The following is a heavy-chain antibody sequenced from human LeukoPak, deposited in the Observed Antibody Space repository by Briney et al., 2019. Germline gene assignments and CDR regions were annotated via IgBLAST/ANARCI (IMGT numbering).Heavy chain of an antibody. D-gene: IGHD3-22*01. CDR1: GFTFNTYG. CDR2: ISGSATGYMT. V-gene: IGHV3-23*01. CDR3: AKDRYSDSRGLFDC. J-gene: IGHJ4*02. Sequence: GGSLRLSCAASGFTFNTYGMSWVRHSPGKGLEWVSAISGSATGYMTNYADSVKGRFTITRDNDKNTLYLQMSSLRAEDTAVYYCAKDRYSDSRGLFDCWGQGTLVTVSS.